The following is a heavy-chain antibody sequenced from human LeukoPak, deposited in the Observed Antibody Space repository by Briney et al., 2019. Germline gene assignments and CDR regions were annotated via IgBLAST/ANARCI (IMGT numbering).Heavy chain of an antibody. CDR2: IYSSGTT. CDR3: ARGTRVGSTGYSFDY. D-gene: IGHD3-22*01. CDR1: GASISSSGYF. V-gene: IGHV4-39*01. Sequence: TSETLSLTCTVSGASISSSGYFWGWIRQPPGKGLEWIGNIYSSGTTYYNPSLKSRLTISVDTSKNQFSLKLSSVSATDAAVYYCARGTRVGSTGYSFDYWGHGTLVTVSS. J-gene: IGHJ4*01.